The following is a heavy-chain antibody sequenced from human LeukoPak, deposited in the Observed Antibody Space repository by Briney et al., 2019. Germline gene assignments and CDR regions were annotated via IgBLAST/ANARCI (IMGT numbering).Heavy chain of an antibody. V-gene: IGHV3-74*01. Sequence: PGGSLRLSCAASGFTFNKHWMHWVRQAPGKGLEWVSRIGNDGYNAIYADSVKARFTISRDNAKNTLYLQMNSLRAEDTAVYYCSRDRPHDWFDPWGQGTLVTVSS. CDR2: IGNDGYNA. CDR1: GFTFNKHW. J-gene: IGHJ5*02. CDR3: SRDRPHDWFDP.